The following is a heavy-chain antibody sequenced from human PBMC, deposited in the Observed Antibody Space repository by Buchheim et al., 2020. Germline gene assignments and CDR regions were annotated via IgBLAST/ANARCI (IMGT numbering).Heavy chain of an antibody. Sequence: QVHLVQSGTEVKKPGSSVKISCKASEDSLRGYAISWVRQAPGQGLEWMGGIIPSFDRTHYAERFQGRITFIADESTNTVFLEVNSLRLEDTAVYYYARNRVEFCGGDCYLLDWLDPWGQGTL. CDR3: ARNRVEFCGGDCYLLDWLDP. D-gene: IGHD2-21*02. CDR2: IIPSFDRT. CDR1: EDSLRGYA. V-gene: IGHV1-69*12. J-gene: IGHJ5*02.